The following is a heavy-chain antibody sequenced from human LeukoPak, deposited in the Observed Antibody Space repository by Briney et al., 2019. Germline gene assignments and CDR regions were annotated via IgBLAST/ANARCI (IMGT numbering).Heavy chain of an antibody. D-gene: IGHD4-17*01. V-gene: IGHV4-59*02. CDR2: ISYSGST. Sequence: PSETLSLTCTVCGGSVSSYYWSWIRQPPGKGLEWIGYISYSGSTNYNPSLKSRVTMSVDTSKNQFSLKLSSVTAADTAVYYCSRLAATGDYHYYYYMDVWGKGTTVTVSS. CDR3: SRLAATGDYHYYYYMDV. J-gene: IGHJ6*03. CDR1: GGSVSSYY.